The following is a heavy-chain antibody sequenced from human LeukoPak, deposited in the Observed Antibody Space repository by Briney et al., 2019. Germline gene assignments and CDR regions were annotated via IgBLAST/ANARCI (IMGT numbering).Heavy chain of an antibody. J-gene: IGHJ5*02. CDR3: ARVSTMIVVVIHNWFDP. CDR1: GYSISSGYY. CDR2: IYHSGST. D-gene: IGHD3-22*01. Sequence: PSETLSLTCTVSGYSISSGYYWGWIRQPPGQGLEWIGNIYHSGSTYYNPSLKSRVTISVDTSKNQFSLKLSSVTAADTAVYYCARVSTMIVVVIHNWFDPWGQGTLVTVSS. V-gene: IGHV4-38-2*02.